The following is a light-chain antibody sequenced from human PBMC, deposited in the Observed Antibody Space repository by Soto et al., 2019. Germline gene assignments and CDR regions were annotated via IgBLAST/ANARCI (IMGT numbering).Light chain of an antibody. CDR1: QSVSSSY. J-gene: IGKJ5*01. V-gene: IGKV3-20*01. Sequence: EIVLTQSPGTLSLSPGERATLSCRASQSVSSSYLAWYQQKPGQAPRLLIYGASSTATGIPDRFSGSGSGTDFTITISRLETEDFAVYYCQQYGSSRPITFGQGTRLEIK. CDR2: GAS. CDR3: QQYGSSRPIT.